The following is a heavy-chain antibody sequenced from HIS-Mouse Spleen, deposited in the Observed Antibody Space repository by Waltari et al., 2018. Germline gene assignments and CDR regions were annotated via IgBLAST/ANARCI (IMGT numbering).Heavy chain of an antibody. Sequence: QVQLQESGPGLVKPSETLSLTCTVSGYSISSGYYWGWIRQPPGKGLEWIGSIYHGGCTYYNPSLKSRVTISVDTSKNQFSRKLSSVTAADTAVYYCARDRDIVGVYFDYWGQGTLVTVSS. CDR2: IYHGGCT. V-gene: IGHV4-38-2*02. J-gene: IGHJ4*02. CDR3: ARDRDIVGVYFDY. D-gene: IGHD1-26*01. CDR1: GYSISSGYY.